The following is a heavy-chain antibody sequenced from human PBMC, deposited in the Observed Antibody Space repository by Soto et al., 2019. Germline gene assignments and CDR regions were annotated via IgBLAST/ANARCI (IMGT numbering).Heavy chain of an antibody. CDR3: ARSQGSSTSLDIYYYYYYGMDV. CDR2: IIPISDTT. J-gene: IGHJ6*02. CDR1: GGTFSSYA. V-gene: IGHV1-69*01. Sequence: QVQLVQSGAEVKKPGSSVKVSCKASGGTFSSYAISWVRQAPGQGLEWMGGIIPISDTTNYAQKFQGRVTVTADESTRTGYMGLSSLRSGDTAVYYCARSQGSSTSLDIYYYYYYGMDVWGQGTTVTVSS. D-gene: IGHD2-2*01.